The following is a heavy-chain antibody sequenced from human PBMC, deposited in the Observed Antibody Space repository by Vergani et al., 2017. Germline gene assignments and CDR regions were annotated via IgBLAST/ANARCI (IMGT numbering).Heavy chain of an antibody. D-gene: IGHD5-18*01. CDR2: IIPILGIA. V-gene: IGHV1-69*08. J-gene: IGHJ6*02. CDR1: GGTFSSYT. Sequence: QVQLVQSGAEVKKPGSSVKVSCKASGGTFSSYTISWVRQAPGQGLEWMGRIIPILGIANYAQKFQGRVTITADKSTSTAYMELSSLRSEDTAVYYCARDPAMVSILYYYGMDVWGQGTTVTVSS. CDR3: ARDPAMVSILYYYGMDV.